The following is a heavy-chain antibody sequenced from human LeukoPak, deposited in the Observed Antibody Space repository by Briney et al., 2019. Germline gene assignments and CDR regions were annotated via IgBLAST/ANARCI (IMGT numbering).Heavy chain of an antibody. V-gene: IGHV3-21*06. CDR2: ISNSGNNI. Sequence: GGSLRLSCAASGFTFSSYSMYWVRQAPGKGLEWVSSISNSGNNIYYPDSVKGRFTTSRDNAKSSLYLQMSSLRSEDTAVYYCAIDKKNTPYYYYGMDVWGQGTTVTVSS. CDR3: AIDKKNTPYYYYGMDV. CDR1: GFTFSSYS. J-gene: IGHJ6*02.